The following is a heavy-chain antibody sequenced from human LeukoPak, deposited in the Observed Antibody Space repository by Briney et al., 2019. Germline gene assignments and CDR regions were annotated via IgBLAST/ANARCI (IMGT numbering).Heavy chain of an antibody. CDR1: GGTFSSYA. CDR2: IIPIFGTA. Sequence: SVKVSCKASGGTFSSYAISWVRQAPGQGLEWMGGIIPIFGTANYAQKFQGRVTITADESTSTAYMELSSLRSEDTAVYYCARTRLYPAAMIYYFDYWGQGTLVTVSS. V-gene: IGHV1-69*13. J-gene: IGHJ4*02. D-gene: IGHD2-2*01. CDR3: ARTRLYPAAMIYYFDY.